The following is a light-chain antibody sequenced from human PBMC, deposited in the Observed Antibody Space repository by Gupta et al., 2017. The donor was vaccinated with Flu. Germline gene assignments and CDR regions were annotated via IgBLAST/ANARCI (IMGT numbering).Light chain of an antibody. Sequence: QSVLTQPPSASGTPGQNIAISCSGSTSSIGYHHVYWYLQLPGTAPKLVIYMNDQRPSGVPDRFSGSKSGTSASLAISGLRSEDEADYYCATWDSSLEAWVFGGGTKLTVL. V-gene: IGLV1-47*01. J-gene: IGLJ3*02. CDR1: TSSIGYHH. CDR3: ATWDSSLEAWV. CDR2: MND.